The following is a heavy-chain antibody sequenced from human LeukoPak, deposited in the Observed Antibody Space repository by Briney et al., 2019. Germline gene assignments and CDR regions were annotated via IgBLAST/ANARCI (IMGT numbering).Heavy chain of an antibody. CDR1: GFTFSSYW. V-gene: IGHV3-7*01. J-gene: IGHJ5*02. CDR2: IKQDGSEK. D-gene: IGHD2-21*02. Sequence: GGSLRLSCAASGFTFSSYWMSWVRQDPGRGLEWVANIKQDGSEKYYVDSVKGRFTISRDNAKNSLYLQMNSLRAEDTAVYYCVRDNPRCCGVVPANIDDLWGQGTLVTVSS. CDR3: VRDNPRCCGVVPANIDDL.